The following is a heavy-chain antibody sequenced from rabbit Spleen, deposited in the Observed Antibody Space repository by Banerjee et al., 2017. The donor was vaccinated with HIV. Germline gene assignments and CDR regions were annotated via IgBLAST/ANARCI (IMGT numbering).Heavy chain of an antibody. CDR3: VRVKASISGDYGPWSFDL. CDR1: GFSFSSNYW. J-gene: IGHJ4*01. Sequence: QEQLVESGGGLVQPEGSLTLTCTASGFSFSSNYWICWVRQAPGKGLEWIGCIDGGGSGTTYFASWAKGRVTISSHDAQNTLYLQLNSLTAADTATYFCVRVKASISGDYGPWSFDLWGPGPLVPVS. D-gene: IGHD1-1*01. V-gene: IGHV1S45*01. CDR2: IDGGGSGTT.